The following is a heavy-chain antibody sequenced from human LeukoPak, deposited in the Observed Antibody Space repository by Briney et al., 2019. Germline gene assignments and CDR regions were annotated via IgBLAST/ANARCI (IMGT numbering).Heavy chain of an antibody. Sequence: PGRSLRLSCAASGFTFDDYAMHWVRQAPGKGLEWVSAISGSGGSTYYADSVKGRFTISRDNSKNTLYLQMNSLRAEDTAVYYCAKDRGYSYGPPFGYWGQGTLVTVSS. J-gene: IGHJ4*02. CDR3: AKDRGYSYGPPFGY. CDR2: ISGSGGST. CDR1: GFTFDDYA. V-gene: IGHV3-23*01. D-gene: IGHD5-18*01.